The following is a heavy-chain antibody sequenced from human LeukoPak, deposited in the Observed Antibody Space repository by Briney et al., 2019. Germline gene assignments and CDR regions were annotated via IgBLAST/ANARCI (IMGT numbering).Heavy chain of an antibody. CDR3: ARLYEARLGPLSDY. CDR2: IYHSGST. J-gene: IGHJ4*02. Sequence: SETLSLTCAVSGYSISSGYYWGWIRQPPGKGLEWIGSIYHSGSTYYNPSLKSRVTISVDTSKNQFSLKLSSVTAADTAIYYCARLYEARLGPLSDYWGQGTLVTVSS. CDR1: GYSISSGYY. D-gene: IGHD2-8*01. V-gene: IGHV4-38-2*01.